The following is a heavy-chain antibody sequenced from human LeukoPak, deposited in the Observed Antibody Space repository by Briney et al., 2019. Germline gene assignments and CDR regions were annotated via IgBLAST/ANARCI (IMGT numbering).Heavy chain of an antibody. Sequence: GGSLRLSCAASGFTFSSYWMSWVRQAPGKGLEWVANIKQDGSEKYYVDSVKGRFTISRDNAKNSLYLQMNSLRAEDTAVYYGGRGWGGYYFMIEGANKGGNDYWGQGTLVTVSS. V-gene: IGHV3-7*01. CDR2: IKQDGSEK. CDR1: GFTFSSYW. J-gene: IGHJ4*02. CDR3: GRGWGGYYFMIEGANKGGNDY. D-gene: IGHD3-16*01.